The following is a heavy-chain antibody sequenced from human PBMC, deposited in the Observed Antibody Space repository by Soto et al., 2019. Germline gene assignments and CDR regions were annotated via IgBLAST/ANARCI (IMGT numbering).Heavy chain of an antibody. J-gene: IGHJ6*04. V-gene: IGHV3-33*01. Sequence: QVQLVESGGGVVQPGRSLRLSCAASGFTFSSYGMHWVRQAPGKGLEWVAVIWYDGSNKYYADSVKGRFTISRDNSKNTLYLQMNSLRAEDTAVYYCARDGRVSEIFWVWGKGTTVTVSS. CDR3: ARDGRVSEIFWV. CDR1: GFTFSSYG. D-gene: IGHD3-9*01. CDR2: IWYDGSNK.